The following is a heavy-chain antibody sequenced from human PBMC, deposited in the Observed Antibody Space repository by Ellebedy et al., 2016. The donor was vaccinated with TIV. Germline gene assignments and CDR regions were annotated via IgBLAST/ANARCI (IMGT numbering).Heavy chain of an antibody. D-gene: IGHD6-13*01. Sequence: GESLKISCAASGFTFSRYGMHWVRQAPGKGLEWVAVISYDESNKCYADSVKGRFTISRDNSKSTLYLQMNSLRAEDTAAYYCAKKLGSGTAAAALDIWGQGTMVTVSS. CDR1: GFTFSRYG. J-gene: IGHJ3*02. V-gene: IGHV3-30*18. CDR3: AKKLGSGTAAAALDI. CDR2: ISYDESNK.